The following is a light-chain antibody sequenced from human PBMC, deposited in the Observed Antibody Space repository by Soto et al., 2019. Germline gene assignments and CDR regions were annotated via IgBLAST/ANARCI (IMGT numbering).Light chain of an antibody. Sequence: EIVLTQSPGTLSLSPGERATLSCRASQSVSSGYLAWFQQQPGQAPRLLIYGASSRATGIPDRFSGSGSGTDFTLTISRLEPEDFAVYYCQQYGSSPPFTFGPGTTVDMK. CDR2: GAS. V-gene: IGKV3-20*01. J-gene: IGKJ3*01. CDR3: QQYGSSPPFT. CDR1: QSVSSGY.